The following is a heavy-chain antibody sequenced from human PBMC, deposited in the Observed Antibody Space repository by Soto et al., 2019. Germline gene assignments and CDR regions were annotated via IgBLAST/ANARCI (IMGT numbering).Heavy chain of an antibody. V-gene: IGHV3-23*01. Sequence: GGSLRLSCAVSGFNISNHAMTWVRQAPGEGLEWVAVISGGGQATHYVDSVKGRFTISRDNSKNTLYLQMNNLKPDDTAIYYCTRGPRADSPGTGAHWGQGTPVTVSS. CDR2: ISGGGQAT. D-gene: IGHD1-26*01. CDR1: GFNISNHA. J-gene: IGHJ4*02. CDR3: TRGPRADSPGTGAH.